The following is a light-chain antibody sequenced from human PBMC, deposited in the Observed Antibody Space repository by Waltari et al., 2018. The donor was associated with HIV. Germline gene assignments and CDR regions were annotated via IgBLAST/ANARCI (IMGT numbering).Light chain of an antibody. CDR3: QQYDDVPVT. V-gene: IGKV1-33*01. J-gene: IGKJ3*01. CDR1: QDLDIH. CDR2: GAS. Sequence: DIQMTQSPSSFSASVGDRVTVTCQASQDLDIHLNWYQQKPGTAPKLLIYGASDLETRGPSRFSGRGSGTDVTFTISSLQPADIATYYCQQYDDVPVTFGPGTTVEIK.